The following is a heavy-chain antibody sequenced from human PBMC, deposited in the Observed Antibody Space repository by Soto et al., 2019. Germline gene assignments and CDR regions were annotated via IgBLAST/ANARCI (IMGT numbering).Heavy chain of an antibody. D-gene: IGHD4-17*01. J-gene: IGHJ4*02. V-gene: IGHV1-3*01. CDR2: INAGNGNT. CDR3: ARGGTTVTTRPFFY. Sequence: ASVKVSCKASGYTLTSYAMHWVRQAPGQRLEWMGWINAGNGNTKYSQKFQGRVTITRDTSASTAYMELSSLRSEDTAVYYCARGGTTVTTRPFFYWGQGTLVTVSS. CDR1: GYTLTSYA.